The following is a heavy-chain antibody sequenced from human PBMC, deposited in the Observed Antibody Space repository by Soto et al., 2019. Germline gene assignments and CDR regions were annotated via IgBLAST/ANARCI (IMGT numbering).Heavy chain of an antibody. CDR3: AKVFCSSAKCYTYSYLDV. CDR2: VSWNSGTM. CDR1: GFSFDEYA. J-gene: IGHJ6*03. Sequence: EVQLVESGGGLVQPGRSLRLSCAASGFSFDEYAMHWVRQVPGKGLEWVSGVSWNSGTMGDVDSVKGRFTISRDNDKNTRYLQMNSLRAEDTAMYSCAKVFCSSAKCYTYSYLDVWGKGTTVTVSS. V-gene: IGHV3-9*01. D-gene: IGHD2-2*02.